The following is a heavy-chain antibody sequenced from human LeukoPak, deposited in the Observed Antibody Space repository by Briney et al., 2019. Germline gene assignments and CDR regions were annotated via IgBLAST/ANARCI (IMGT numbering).Heavy chain of an antibody. CDR2: IYSGGST. V-gene: IGHV3-53*01. Sequence: GGSLRLSCAASGFTVSSNYMSWVRQAPGKGLEWVSVIYSGGSTYYADSVKGRFTISRDNSKNTLYLQMNSLRAEDTAVYYCGRDPHRSKGGLGELWNWGQGTLVTVSS. CDR3: GRDPHRSKGGLGELWN. D-gene: IGHD3-10*01. CDR1: GFTVSSNY. J-gene: IGHJ4*02.